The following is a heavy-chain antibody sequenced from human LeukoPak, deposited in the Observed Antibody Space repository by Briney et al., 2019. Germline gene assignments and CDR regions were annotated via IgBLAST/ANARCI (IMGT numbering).Heavy chain of an antibody. V-gene: IGHV3-48*01. D-gene: IGHD5-24*01. J-gene: IGHJ4*02. CDR2: ISSSSTTI. CDR1: GFTFSTYS. Sequence: GGSLRLSCAASGFTFSTYSMFCVRQAPGKGMEWLSYISSSSTTIYYADSVKGRFTISRDNAKNSLYLQMNSLRAEDTAVYYCARVEMATIGDYWGQGTLVTVSS. CDR3: ARVEMATIGDY.